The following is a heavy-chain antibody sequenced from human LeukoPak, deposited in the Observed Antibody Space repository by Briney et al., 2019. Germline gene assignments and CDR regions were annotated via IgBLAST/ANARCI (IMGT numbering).Heavy chain of an antibody. CDR1: GYTFTTYG. V-gene: IGHV1-18*01. J-gene: IGHJ4*02. CDR3: ARDYCSGDSCYFDY. Sequence: ASVKVFCKASGYTFTTYGITWVRQAPGQGLEWMGWISGNNGNTNSAQKLQGRVTLTTDTSTSTAYMELRSLRSDDTAVYYCARDYCSGDSCYFDYWGQGTLVTASS. CDR2: ISGNNGNT. D-gene: IGHD2-15*01.